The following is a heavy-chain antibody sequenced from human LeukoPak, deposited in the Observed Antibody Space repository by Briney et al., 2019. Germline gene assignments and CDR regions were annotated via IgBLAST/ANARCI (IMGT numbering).Heavy chain of an antibody. CDR3: ARDGVAGKFDY. CDR2: ISYDGSNK. D-gene: IGHD6-19*01. CDR1: GFTFSSYG. Sequence: GRSLRLSCTASGFTFSSYGIHWVRQAPGKGLEWVAVISYDGSNKYYADSVKGRFTISRDNSKNTLYLQMNSLRAEDTAVYYCARDGVAGKFDYWGQGTLVTVSS. J-gene: IGHJ4*02. V-gene: IGHV3-30*03.